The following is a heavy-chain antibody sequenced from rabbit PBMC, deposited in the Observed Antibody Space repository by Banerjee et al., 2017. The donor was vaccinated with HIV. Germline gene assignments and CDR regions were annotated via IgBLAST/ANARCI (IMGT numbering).Heavy chain of an antibody. CDR2: IYAGSSGNT. J-gene: IGHJ6*01. CDR3: ARLDVGNRDWDL. Sequence: QSLEESGGDLVKPGASLTLTCTASGFSFSSGYDMCWVRQATGKGLEWIACIYAGSSGNTYYASWVNGRFTISKTSSTTVTLQMTILTAADTATYFCARLDVGNRDWDLWGPGTLVTFS. V-gene: IGHV1S40*01. CDR1: GFSFSSGYD. D-gene: IGHD4-2*01.